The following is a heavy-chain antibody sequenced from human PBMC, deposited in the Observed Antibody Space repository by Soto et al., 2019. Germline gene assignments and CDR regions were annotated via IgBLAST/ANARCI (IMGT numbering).Heavy chain of an antibody. Sequence: GASVKVSCKASGGTFSSYAISWVRQAPGQGLEWMGGIIPIFGTANYAQKFQGRVTITADESTSTAYMELSSLRSEDTAVYYCAREVNVTIFGVVSLGYWGQGTLVTAPQ. D-gene: IGHD3-3*01. CDR3: AREVNVTIFGVVSLGY. CDR1: GGTFSSYA. J-gene: IGHJ4*02. V-gene: IGHV1-69*13. CDR2: IIPIFGTA.